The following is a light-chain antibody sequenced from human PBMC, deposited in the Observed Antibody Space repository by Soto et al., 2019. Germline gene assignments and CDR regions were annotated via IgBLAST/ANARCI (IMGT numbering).Light chain of an antibody. V-gene: IGKV3-15*01. CDR2: GAS. J-gene: IGKJ4*01. CDR3: QQYNSWPLT. CDR1: QSVSSN. Sequence: EIVMTQSPATLSVSPGERATLSCRASQSVSSNLAWYQQKPGQAPRLLIYGASARATGFPARFSVSGSGTEFTLTISSLQSQDFVVYYCQQYNSWPLTFGGGTKVEIK.